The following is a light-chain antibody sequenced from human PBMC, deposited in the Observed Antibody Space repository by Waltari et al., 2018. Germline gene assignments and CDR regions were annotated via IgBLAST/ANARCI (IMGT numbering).Light chain of an antibody. V-gene: IGLV2-8*01. CDR2: EVN. Sequence: QSALTQPPSASGSPGQSVPISCTGTSSDVGGYNFVSWYQQHPGKVPKLMIFEVNKRPSGVPDRFSGSKSGNTASLTVSGLQAEDEADYYCSSYAGSNNLMFGGGTKLTVL. J-gene: IGLJ3*02. CDR3: SSYAGSNNLM. CDR1: SSDVGGYNF.